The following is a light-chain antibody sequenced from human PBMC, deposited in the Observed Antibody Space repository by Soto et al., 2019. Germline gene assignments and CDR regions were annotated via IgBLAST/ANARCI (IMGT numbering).Light chain of an antibody. V-gene: IGLV2-14*01. CDR1: SSDVGGYNY. Sequence: QSVLTQPASVSGSPGQSITISCTGTSSDVGGYNYVSWYQQHPGKAPKLMIYEVSNRPSGVSNRFSGSKSGNTASLTISGLQAEAEADYYCSSYTSSSNYVFGNGTKVTVX. J-gene: IGLJ1*01. CDR3: SSYTSSSNYV. CDR2: EVS.